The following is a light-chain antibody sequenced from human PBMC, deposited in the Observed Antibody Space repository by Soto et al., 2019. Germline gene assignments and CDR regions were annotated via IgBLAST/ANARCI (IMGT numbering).Light chain of an antibody. CDR3: QHYNSYSEA. CDR2: KAS. CDR1: QTISSW. V-gene: IGKV1-5*03. J-gene: IGKJ1*01. Sequence: DIQMPQSPSTLSGSVGDRVTITCRASQTISSWLAWYQQKPGKAPKLLIYKASTLKSGVPSRFSGSGSETEFTLTISSLQPDDFATYYCQHYNSYSEAFGQGTKVDIK.